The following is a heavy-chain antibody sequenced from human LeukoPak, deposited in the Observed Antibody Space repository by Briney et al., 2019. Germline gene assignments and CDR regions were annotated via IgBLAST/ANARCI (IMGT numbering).Heavy chain of an antibody. CDR2: INPSGGST. CDR3: ARGYCSSTSCYMAYFDY. D-gene: IGHD2-2*02. J-gene: IGHJ4*02. V-gene: IGHV1-46*01. Sequence: ASVKVSCKASGYTFTSYYMHWVRQASGQGLEWMGIINPSGGSTSYAQKFQGRVTMTRDMSTSTVYMELSSLRSEDTAVYYCARGYCSSTSCYMAYFDYWGQGTLVTVSS. CDR1: GYTFTSYY.